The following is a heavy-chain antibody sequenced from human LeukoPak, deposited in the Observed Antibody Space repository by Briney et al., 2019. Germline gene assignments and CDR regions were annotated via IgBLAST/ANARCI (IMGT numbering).Heavy chain of an antibody. Sequence: GGSLRLSCAAPGFTFSSYAMHWVRQAPGKGLEWVAVISYDGSNKYYADSVKGRFTISRDNSKNTLYLQMNSLRAEDTAVYYCARGGGNYEDYFDYWGQGTLVTVSS. D-gene: IGHD4/OR15-4a*01. CDR2: ISYDGSNK. CDR1: GFTFSSYA. V-gene: IGHV3-30-3*01. CDR3: ARGGGNYEDYFDY. J-gene: IGHJ4*02.